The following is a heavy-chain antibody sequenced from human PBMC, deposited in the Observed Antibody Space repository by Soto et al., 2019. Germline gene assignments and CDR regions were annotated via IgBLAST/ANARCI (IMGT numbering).Heavy chain of an antibody. V-gene: IGHV1-18*01. D-gene: IGHD2-21*01. Sequence: ASVKLSCKASVYTFTRSGITWVRQAPGQGLEWIEWISAYNGNTNYAQKLQGRVTMTTDTSTSTAYLELRSLRFDDTVVYYCARDDSFLPGHDAFDIWGQGTMVTVSS. CDR2: ISAYNGNT. J-gene: IGHJ3*02. CDR1: VYTFTRSG. CDR3: ARDDSFLPGHDAFDI.